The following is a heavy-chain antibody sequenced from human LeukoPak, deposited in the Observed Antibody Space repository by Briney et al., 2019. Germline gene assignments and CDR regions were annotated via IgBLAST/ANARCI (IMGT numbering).Heavy chain of an antibody. V-gene: IGHV3-15*01. CDR2: IKSINDGGTT. CDR1: GISFSTAW. J-gene: IGHJ4*02. D-gene: IGHD6-6*01. CDR3: TTDRGIADRPLFDF. Sequence: GGSLRLSCAASGISFSTAWMIWVRQAPGKGRERVGRIKSINDGGTTDYTAPVKGRFTISRHASKTTLYLQMNSLKTEDTAVYYCTTDRGIADRPLFDFWGQGTLVRVSS.